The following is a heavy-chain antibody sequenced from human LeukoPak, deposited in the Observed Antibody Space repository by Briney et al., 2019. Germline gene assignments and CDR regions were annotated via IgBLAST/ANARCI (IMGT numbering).Heavy chain of an antibody. J-gene: IGHJ6*03. Sequence: PSETLSLTYTVSGGSISSYYWSWIRQPPGKGLEWIGYIYTSGSTNYNPSLKSRVTISVDPSKNPFSLKLSSVTAADTSVYYCARQGRLRSGPYYMDVWGKGTTVTVS. D-gene: IGHD6-19*01. CDR2: IYTSGST. CDR1: GGSISSYY. V-gene: IGHV4-4*09. CDR3: ARQGRLRSGPYYMDV.